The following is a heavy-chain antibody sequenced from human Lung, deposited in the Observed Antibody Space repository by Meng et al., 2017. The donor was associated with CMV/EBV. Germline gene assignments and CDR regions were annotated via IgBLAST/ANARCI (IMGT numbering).Heavy chain of an antibody. Sequence: EAGPGLCTLSEPRALPCTVSGGPFSSSGYHWAWIGQPPGEGLEWIGSVVYSGTTYYTSSLKSRVSISVDTSKNQCSLKLSSVTAADTAVYYCARHHHSPTFDYWGQGTLVTVSS. CDR2: VVYSGTT. CDR1: GGPFSSSGYH. J-gene: IGHJ4*02. CDR3: ARHHHSPTFDY. V-gene: IGHV4-39*01. D-gene: IGHD1-14*01.